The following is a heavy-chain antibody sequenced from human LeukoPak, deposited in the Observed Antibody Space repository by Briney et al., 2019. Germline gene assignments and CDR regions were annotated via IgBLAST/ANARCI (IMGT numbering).Heavy chain of an antibody. D-gene: IGHD6-13*01. J-gene: IGHJ6*02. CDR1: GFTFSSYW. CDR3: AKDGAAAGKIETYYYYYGMDV. Sequence: GGSLRLSCEASGFTFSSYWMSWVRQAPGKGLEGVANIKQDGSEKYYVDSVKGRFTISRDNAKNSLYLQMNSLRAEDTALYYCAKDGAAAGKIETYYYYYGMDVWGQGTTVTVSS. V-gene: IGHV3-7*03. CDR2: IKQDGSEK.